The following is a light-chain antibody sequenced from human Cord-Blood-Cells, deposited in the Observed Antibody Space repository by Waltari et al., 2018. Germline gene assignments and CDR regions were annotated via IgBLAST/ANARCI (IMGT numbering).Light chain of an antibody. CDR2: KAS. CDR3: QQYNSYSYP. V-gene: IGKV1-5*03. Sequence: DIQMTQSPSTLSASVGDRVTITCRASQSISSWLAWYQQKPGKAPKRLIYKASSLESGVPSRFSGSGSGTEFTLTNSSLQPDDFATYYCQQYNSYSYPFGQGTKLEIK. CDR1: QSISSW. J-gene: IGKJ2*01.